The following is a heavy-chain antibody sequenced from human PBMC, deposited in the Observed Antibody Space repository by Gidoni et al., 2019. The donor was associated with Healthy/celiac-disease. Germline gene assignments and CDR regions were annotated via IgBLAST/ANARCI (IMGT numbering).Heavy chain of an antibody. CDR3: AKDASYYYGSGKGYNFLYYFDY. D-gene: IGHD3-10*01. V-gene: IGHV3-23*01. CDR1: GFTFSSYA. J-gene: IGHJ4*02. Sequence: EVQLLESGGGLVQPGGSLRLSCAASGFTFSSYAMSCVRQAPGQGLEWVSAISGSGGSTYYADSVKGRFTISRDNSKNTLYLQMNSLRAEDTAVYYCAKDASYYYGSGKGYNFLYYFDYWGQGTLVTVSS. CDR2: ISGSGGST.